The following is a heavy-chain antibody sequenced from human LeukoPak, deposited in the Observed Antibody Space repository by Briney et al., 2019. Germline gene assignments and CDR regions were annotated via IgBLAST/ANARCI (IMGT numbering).Heavy chain of an antibody. V-gene: IGHV1-2*02. D-gene: IGHD6-6*01. CDR1: GGTFSTHA. CDR3: ARSSSVKDRAFDI. Sequence: ASVKVSCKASGGTFSTHAISWVRQAPGQGLEWMGWINPNSGGTNYAQKFQGRVTMTRDTSISTAYMELSRLRSDDTAVYYCARSSSVKDRAFDIWGQGTMVTVSS. CDR2: INPNSGGT. J-gene: IGHJ3*02.